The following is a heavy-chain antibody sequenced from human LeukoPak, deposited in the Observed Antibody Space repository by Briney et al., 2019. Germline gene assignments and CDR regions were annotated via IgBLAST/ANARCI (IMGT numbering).Heavy chain of an antibody. CDR2: IGGSGDSI. J-gene: IGHJ4*02. CDR1: GFTFSSSA. CDR3: AKAWNDFDY. V-gene: IGHV3-23*01. D-gene: IGHD1-1*01. Sequence: PGGSLRLSCAASGFTFSSSAMYWVRQAPGKGLEWVSGIGGSGDSIHYADSVKGRFTISGDNSKNTLYLQMNSLRAEDTAVYYCAKAWNDFDYWGQGTLVTVSS.